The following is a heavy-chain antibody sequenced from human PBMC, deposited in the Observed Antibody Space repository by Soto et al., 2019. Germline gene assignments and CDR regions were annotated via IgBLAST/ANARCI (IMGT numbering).Heavy chain of an antibody. Sequence: GASVKVSCKASGGTFSSYTISWVRQAPGQGLEWMGWISAYNGNTNYAQKLQGRVTITRDTSASTAYMELSSLRSEDTAVYYCARVLYYYDSSGYYVAGFDYWGQGTLVTVSS. CDR3: ARVLYYYDSSGYYVAGFDY. CDR1: GGTFSSYT. CDR2: ISAYNGNT. D-gene: IGHD3-22*01. V-gene: IGHV1-18*01. J-gene: IGHJ4*02.